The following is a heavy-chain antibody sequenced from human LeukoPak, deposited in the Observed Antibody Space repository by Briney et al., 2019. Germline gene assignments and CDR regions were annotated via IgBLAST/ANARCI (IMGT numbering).Heavy chain of an antibody. Sequence: SQTLSLTCALYAGSFSGYFWSWIRQPPGKGLEWIGEVNHRGSTNYNPTLKSRVTISVDTSKNQFSLKLRSVTAADTAVYYCVRHYYYGSFSRMDVWGKGITVTVTS. CDR1: AGSFSGYF. J-gene: IGHJ6*04. V-gene: IGHV4-34*01. D-gene: IGHD3-10*01. CDR3: VRHYYYGSFSRMDV. CDR2: VNHRGST.